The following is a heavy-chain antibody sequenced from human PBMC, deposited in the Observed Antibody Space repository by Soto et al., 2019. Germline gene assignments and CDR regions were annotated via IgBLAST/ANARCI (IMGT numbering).Heavy chain of an antibody. Sequence: VGSLRLSCTTSGFTFSNAWMAWVRQAPGKGLEWVGRIKSIADGGTTNYAAPVKGRFSISRHDSENTLYLQMNSLRVEDTGIYYCHTPHGRNAFDIWGPGTVVTVSS. J-gene: IGHJ3*02. CDR2: IKSIADGGTT. D-gene: IGHD2-8*01. V-gene: IGHV3-15*01. CDR3: HTPHGRNAFDI. CDR1: GFTFSNAW.